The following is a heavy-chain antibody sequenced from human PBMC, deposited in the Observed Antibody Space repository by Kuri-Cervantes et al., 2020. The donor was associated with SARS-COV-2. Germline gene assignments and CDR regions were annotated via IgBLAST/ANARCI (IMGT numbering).Heavy chain of an antibody. D-gene: IGHD3-22*01. CDR1: GGSISSGSYY. J-gene: IGHJ4*02. Sequence: SETLSLTCTVSGGSISSGSYYWSWIRQPPGKGLEWIGYIYYSGSTNYNPSLKSRVTISVDTSKNQFSLKLSSVTAADTAVYYCASSGGDYYDSSGYSLFDYWGQGTLVTVSS. CDR3: ASSGGDYYDSSGYSLFDY. V-gene: IGHV4-61*01. CDR2: IYYSGST.